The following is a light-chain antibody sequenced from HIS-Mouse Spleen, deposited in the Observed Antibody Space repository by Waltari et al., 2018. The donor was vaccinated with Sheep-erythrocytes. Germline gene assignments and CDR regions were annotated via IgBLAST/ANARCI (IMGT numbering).Light chain of an antibody. J-gene: IGKJ2*01. V-gene: IGKV1-13*02. CDR1: QGISSA. Sequence: AIQLTQSPSSLAGPVVDRVTITCRSSQGISSALAWYQQKPGKAPKLLIYDASSLESGVPSRFSGSGSGTDFTLTISSLQPEDFATYYCQQFNSYPHGYTFGQGTKLEIK. CDR3: QQFNSYPHGYT. CDR2: DAS.